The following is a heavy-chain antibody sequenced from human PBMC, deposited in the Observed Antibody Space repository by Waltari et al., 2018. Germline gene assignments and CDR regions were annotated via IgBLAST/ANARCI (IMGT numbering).Heavy chain of an antibody. Sequence: QVQLVQSGAEVKKPGASVKISCKTSEYTFTSSYIHWVRQAPGQGLEWMGIINPSGGSTIYAQKFQGRVTMTRDTSTSTVYMELSSLRSDDTAVYYCALDTWALWMDVWGQGTTVTVSS. CDR2: INPSGGST. D-gene: IGHD2-21*01. V-gene: IGHV1-46*01. CDR1: EYTFTSSY. CDR3: ALDTWALWMDV. J-gene: IGHJ6*02.